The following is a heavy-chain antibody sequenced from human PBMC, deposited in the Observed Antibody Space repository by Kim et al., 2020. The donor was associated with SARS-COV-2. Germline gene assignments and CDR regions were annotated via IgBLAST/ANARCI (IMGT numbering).Heavy chain of an antibody. Sequence: GGSLRLSCAASGFTFSDYYMSWIRQAPGKGLEWVSYISSSGSTIYYADSVKGRFTISRDNAKNSLYLQMNSLRAEDTAVYYCARGLKDIVVVVAATGIDYWGQGTLVTVSS. J-gene: IGHJ4*02. V-gene: IGHV3-11*01. CDR3: ARGLKDIVVVVAATGIDY. D-gene: IGHD2-15*01. CDR2: ISSSGSTI. CDR1: GFTFSDYY.